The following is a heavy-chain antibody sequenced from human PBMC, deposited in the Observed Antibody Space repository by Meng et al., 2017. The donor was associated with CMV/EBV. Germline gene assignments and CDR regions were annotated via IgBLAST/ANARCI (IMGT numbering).Heavy chain of an antibody. CDR3: AREWGGIVVVPAAMGIDY. D-gene: IGHD2-2*01. CDR2: IFYSGRA. J-gene: IGHJ4*02. V-gene: IGHV4-39*02. Sequence: SETLSLTCTVSGGSISSSTYYWGWIRQPPGKGLEWIRSIFYSGRAFYNPSLKSRISISVDTSKNQFSLKLSSVTAADTAVYFCAREWGGIVVVPAAMGIDYWGQGTLVTVSS. CDR1: GGSISSSTYY.